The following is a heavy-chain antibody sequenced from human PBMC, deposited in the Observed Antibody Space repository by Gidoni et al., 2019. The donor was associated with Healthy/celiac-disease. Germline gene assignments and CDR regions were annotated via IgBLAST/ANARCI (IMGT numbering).Heavy chain of an antibody. J-gene: IGHJ6*02. CDR2: IYGNDDT. V-gene: IGHV2-5*01. CDR3: APSRYYDFWIGSPCMDA. D-gene: IGHD3-3*01. CDR1: GFSLSTSGGG. Sequence: QITLKESGPTLVKPTQTLTLTCTFSGFSLSTSGGGGGWIRQPPGKALEWLPLIYGNDDTRYSPSLKRRLTITQDTSKHQVVLTMTNMDPVDTATYYCAPSRYYDFWIGSPCMDAWGQGTTVTVSS.